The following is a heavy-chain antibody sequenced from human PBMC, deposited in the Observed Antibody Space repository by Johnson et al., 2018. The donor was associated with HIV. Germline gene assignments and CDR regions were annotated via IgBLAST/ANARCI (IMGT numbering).Heavy chain of an antibody. J-gene: IGHJ3*02. CDR1: GFTFSSYT. CDR3: ARALTMVRGVISDALDI. D-gene: IGHD3-10*01. V-gene: IGHV3-30*04. CDR2: ISYDGSNK. Sequence: QVQLVESGGGVVRPGKSLRLSCAASGFTFSSYTMHWVRQAPGKGLEWVAVISYDGSNKYYADSVKGRFTISRDNSKNTLYLQMNSLRAEDTALYYCARALTMVRGVISDALDIWGQETMVTVSS.